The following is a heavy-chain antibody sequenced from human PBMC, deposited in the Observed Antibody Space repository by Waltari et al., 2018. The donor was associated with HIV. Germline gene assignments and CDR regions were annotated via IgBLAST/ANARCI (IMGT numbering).Heavy chain of an antibody. CDR3: ARHRFTRGNSAWYFLY. V-gene: IGHV4-34*02. Sequence: QVRLQQWGAGLLKPSETLSLTCAVYGGSFSNYYWTWIRQTPEKGLEWMGEINHSGTTDYNPSLKSRLTMSIDTSKNQFSLKLNSVTAADTAVYYCARHRFTRGNSAWYFLYWGQGTHVTVSS. D-gene: IGHD6-19*01. J-gene: IGHJ4*02. CDR1: GGSFSNYY. CDR2: INHSGTT.